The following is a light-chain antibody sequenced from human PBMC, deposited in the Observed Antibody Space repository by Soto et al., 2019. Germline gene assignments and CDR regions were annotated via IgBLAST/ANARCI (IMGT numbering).Light chain of an antibody. V-gene: IGLV7-46*01. CDR3: LLYYNTVGLV. Sequence: QAVVTQEPSLTVYPGGTVTLTCASNTGTVTSGHYPYWFQQKPGQAPRTLIYDTTNRHSWTPARFSGSLLGGKAALTLSGAQPEDEAEYFCLLYYNTVGLVFGGGTQLTVL. J-gene: IGLJ3*02. CDR1: TGTVTSGHY. CDR2: DTT.